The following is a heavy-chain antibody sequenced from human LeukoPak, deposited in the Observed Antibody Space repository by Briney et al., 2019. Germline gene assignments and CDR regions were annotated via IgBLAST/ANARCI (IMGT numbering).Heavy chain of an antibody. Sequence: GGSLRLSCAASGFTFNNYWMSWVRQAPGKGLGWVANIKEDGSVKYYVDSVKGRFTISRDNTKNELYLQMSSLRADDTAVYFCARDSTWVLDYWGQGTLISVSS. CDR3: ARDSTWVLDY. CDR1: GFTFNNYW. D-gene: IGHD1-26*01. V-gene: IGHV3-7*03. J-gene: IGHJ4*02. CDR2: IKEDGSVK.